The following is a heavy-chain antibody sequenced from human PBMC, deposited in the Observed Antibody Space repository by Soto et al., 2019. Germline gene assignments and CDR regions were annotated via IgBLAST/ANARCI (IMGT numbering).Heavy chain of an antibody. CDR1: GYSFNSYW. V-gene: IGHV5-51*01. Sequence: GESLKISWQGSGYSFNSYWIGRVRQLPGIGLEWMGIIYPGDSDNRYSPSFQGQVTISADKSISTAYLQWSSLKASDTAMYYCARHRAARPGSLDAFDIWGQGTMVTVSS. J-gene: IGHJ3*02. D-gene: IGHD6-6*01. CDR3: ARHRAARPGSLDAFDI. CDR2: IYPGDSDN.